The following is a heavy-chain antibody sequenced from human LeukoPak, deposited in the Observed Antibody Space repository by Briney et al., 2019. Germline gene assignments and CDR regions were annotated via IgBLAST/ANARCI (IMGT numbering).Heavy chain of an antibody. CDR2: ISSSSNTI. CDR3: ARYGGTSMFVY. J-gene: IGHJ4*02. CDR1: GFTFSSYS. D-gene: IGHD4-23*01. V-gene: IGHV3-48*02. Sequence: GGSLRLSCAASGFTFSSYSMNWVRQAPGKGLEWLSYISSSSNTIYYADSVRGRFTISRDNAKNSLHLQMNSLRDEDTAVYYCARYGGTSMFVYWGQGTLVTVSS.